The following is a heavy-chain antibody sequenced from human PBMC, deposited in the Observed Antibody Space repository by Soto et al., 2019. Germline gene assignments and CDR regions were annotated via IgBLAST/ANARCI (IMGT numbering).Heavy chain of an antibody. Sequence: TLSLTCTVSGGSMRNVYWSWIRQPPGKRLEWIGFIFHSGNANYNPSLKSRVTISIDTSKSQFSLSLDSVTAADTAVYFCARAHAPTLPFDYWGLGTMVTVSS. D-gene: IGHD2-15*01. V-gene: IGHV4-59*01. CDR3: ARAHAPTLPFDY. CDR1: GGSMRNVY. CDR2: IFHSGNA. J-gene: IGHJ4*01.